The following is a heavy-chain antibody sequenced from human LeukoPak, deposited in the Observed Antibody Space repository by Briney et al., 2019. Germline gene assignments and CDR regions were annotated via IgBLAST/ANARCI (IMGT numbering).Heavy chain of an antibody. CDR1: GFTVSSNY. CDR3: ARSAPLRELQVGDAFDI. CDR2: LYNGGNT. D-gene: IGHD1-26*01. Sequence: GGSLRLSCAVSGFTVSSNYMSWVRQAPGKGLEWVSVLYNGGNTYYADSVKGRFTVSRDNSKNTLYLQMNSLRAEDTAVYYCARSAPLRELQVGDAFDIWGQGTMVTVSS. V-gene: IGHV3-53*01. J-gene: IGHJ3*02.